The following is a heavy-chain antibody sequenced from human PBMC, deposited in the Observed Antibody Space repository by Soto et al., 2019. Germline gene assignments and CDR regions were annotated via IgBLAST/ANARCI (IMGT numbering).Heavy chain of an antibody. V-gene: IGHV4-59*01. CDR1: GGSISTYY. Sequence: QVQLQESGPGLVKPSETLSLTCTISGGSISTYYWSWMRQSPGKGLEWIGHIVHTGSTNYNPSLKSRVTISVDTSKNQFSLKMISLTAADTAVYYCARGPPHSRSTRHYDAWGQGTLVTVSS. CDR3: ARGPPHSRSTRHYDA. D-gene: IGHD2-2*01. CDR2: IVHTGST. J-gene: IGHJ5*02.